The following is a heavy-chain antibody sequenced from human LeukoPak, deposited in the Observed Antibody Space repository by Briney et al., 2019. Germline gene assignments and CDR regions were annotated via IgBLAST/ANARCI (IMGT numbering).Heavy chain of an antibody. Sequence: GRSLRLSCAASGFTFSSYGMHWVRQAPGKGLEWVAVISYDGSNKYYADSVKGRFTISRDNSKNTLYLQMNSLRAEDTAVYYCARGSSGWYVIAWFDPWGQGTLVTVSS. CDR2: ISYDGSNK. CDR3: ARGSSGWYVIAWFDP. J-gene: IGHJ5*02. D-gene: IGHD6-19*01. CDR1: GFTFSSYG. V-gene: IGHV3-30*03.